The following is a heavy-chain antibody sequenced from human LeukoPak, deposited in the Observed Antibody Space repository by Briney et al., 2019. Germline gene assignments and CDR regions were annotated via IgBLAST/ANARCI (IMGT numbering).Heavy chain of an antibody. Sequence: GGSLRLSCAASGFTFSSYAMSWVRQAPGKGLVWVSRINSGGNRTNYADSVKGRFAISRDNAKNTMYLQMNSLRVEDTAVYYCARGGDCGSTSCYDDGFDIWGQGTMVTVSS. J-gene: IGHJ3*02. CDR2: INSGGNRT. D-gene: IGHD2-2*01. V-gene: IGHV3-74*01. CDR3: ARGGDCGSTSCYDDGFDI. CDR1: GFTFSSYA.